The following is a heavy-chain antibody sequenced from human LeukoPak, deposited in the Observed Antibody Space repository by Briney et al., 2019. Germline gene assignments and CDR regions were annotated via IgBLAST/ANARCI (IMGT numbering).Heavy chain of an antibody. Sequence: GASVKVSCKASGYTFTSYGISWVRQAPGQGLEWMGWISAYNGNTNYAQKLQGRVTMTTDTSTSTAYMELRSLRSDDTAVYYCARETFGVWGSYCYLDYWGQGTLVTVSS. J-gene: IGHJ4*02. V-gene: IGHV1-18*01. CDR1: GYTFTSYG. D-gene: IGHD3-16*01. CDR2: ISAYNGNT. CDR3: ARETFGVWGSYCYLDY.